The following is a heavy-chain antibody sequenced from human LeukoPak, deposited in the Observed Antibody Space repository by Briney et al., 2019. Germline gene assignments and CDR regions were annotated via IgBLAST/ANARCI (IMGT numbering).Heavy chain of an antibody. D-gene: IGHD4-23*01. CDR1: GGSISSYY. CDR3: ARDWGGNSYYFDY. V-gene: IGHV4-38-2*02. J-gene: IGHJ4*02. CDR2: IYHSGST. Sequence: PSETLSLTCTVSGGSISSYYWGWIRQPPGKGLEWIGSIYHSGSTYYNPSLKSRVTISVDTSKNQFSLKLSSVTAADTAVYYCARDWGGNSYYFDYWGQGTLVTVSS.